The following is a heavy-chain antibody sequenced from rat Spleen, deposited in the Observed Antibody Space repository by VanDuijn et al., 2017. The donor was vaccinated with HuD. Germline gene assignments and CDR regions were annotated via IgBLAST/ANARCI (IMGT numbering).Heavy chain of an antibody. Sequence: EVQLQESGPGLVKPSQSLSLTCSVTDHSITNGYRWNWIRKFPGNKLEWMGYINSAGNTLYNPSLKSRISITRDTSKNQFFLQVNSVNTEDTATYYCARSDGTHYYLPFIYWGQGTQVTVSS. CDR1: DHSITNGYR. CDR2: INSAGNT. J-gene: IGHJ3*01. CDR3: ARSDGTHYYLPFIY. V-gene: IGHV3-3*01. D-gene: IGHD1-12*02.